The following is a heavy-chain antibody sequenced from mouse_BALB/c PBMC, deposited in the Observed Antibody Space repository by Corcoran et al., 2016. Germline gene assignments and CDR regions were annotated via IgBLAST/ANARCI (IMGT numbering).Heavy chain of an antibody. D-gene: IGHD6-1*01. V-gene: IGHV9-3-1*01. J-gene: IGHJ4*01. CDR1: GYTFTNYG. CDR3: TREPYAMDY. Sequence: QIQLVQSGPELEKPGETVKISCKASGYTFTNYGMNWVMQAPGKGLKWMGWINTYTGEPTYADDFKGRFAFSLETSASTAYLQINNLKNEDTATYFCTREPYAMDYWGQGTSVTVSS. CDR2: INTYTGEP.